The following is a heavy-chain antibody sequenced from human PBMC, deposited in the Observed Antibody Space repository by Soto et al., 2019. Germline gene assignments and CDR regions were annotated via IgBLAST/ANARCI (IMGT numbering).Heavy chain of an antibody. J-gene: IGHJ4*02. CDR2: TSSSGSSI. CDR1: GFTFSDFE. CDR3: ARVPGLRPLRLDY. V-gene: IGHV3-48*03. D-gene: IGHD5-12*01. Sequence: PGGSLRLSCAASGFTFSDFEMTWVRQAPGKGLEWVAYTSSSGSSIYYADSVKGRFTISRDNAKNSLYLQVNSLRVEDTAVYYCARVPGLRPLRLDYWGQGALVTVS.